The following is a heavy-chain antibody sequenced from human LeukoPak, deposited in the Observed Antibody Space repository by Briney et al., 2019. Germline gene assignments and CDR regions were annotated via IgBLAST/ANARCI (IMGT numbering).Heavy chain of an antibody. V-gene: IGHV4-59*01. CDR2: IYYSGST. J-gene: IGHJ6*04. Sequence: PSETLSLTCTVSGGSISSYYWSWIRQPPGKGPEWIGYIYYSGSTNYNPSLKSRVTISVDTSKNQFSLKLSSVTAADTAVYYCASFIAAAGTEYYYYGMDVWGKGTTVTVSS. D-gene: IGHD6-13*01. CDR3: ASFIAAAGTEYYYYGMDV. CDR1: GGSISSYY.